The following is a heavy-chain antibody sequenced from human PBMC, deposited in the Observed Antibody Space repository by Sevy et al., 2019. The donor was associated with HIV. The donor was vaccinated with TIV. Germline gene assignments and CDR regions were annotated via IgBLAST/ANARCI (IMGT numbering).Heavy chain of an antibody. CDR3: ARERRVVSGIVGPAAGGDYYCYYMDV. CDR2: IIPIFGTA. Sequence: ASVKVSCKASGGTFSSYAISWVRQAPGQGLEWMGRIIPIFGTANYAQKFQGRVTITADESKSTAYMELSSLRSVDTAVYYCARERRVVSGIVGPAAGGDYYCYYMDVWGKGTLVTVSS. D-gene: IGHD1-26*01. CDR1: GGTFSSYA. V-gene: IGHV1-69*13. J-gene: IGHJ6*03.